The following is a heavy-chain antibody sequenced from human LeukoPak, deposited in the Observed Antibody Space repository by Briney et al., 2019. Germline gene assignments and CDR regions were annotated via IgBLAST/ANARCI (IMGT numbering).Heavy chain of an antibody. Sequence: GGSLRLSCAASGFTFSNYAMHWVRQAPGKGLEWVAFIRDDARNKNYADSAKGRFTISRDDSKNTVYLQMNSLRAEDTAIYYCARDRILFPWGQGTLVTVSS. J-gene: IGHJ5*02. CDR1: GFTFSNYA. CDR3: ARDRILFP. V-gene: IGHV3-30*02. CDR2: IRDDARNK. D-gene: IGHD2/OR15-2a*01.